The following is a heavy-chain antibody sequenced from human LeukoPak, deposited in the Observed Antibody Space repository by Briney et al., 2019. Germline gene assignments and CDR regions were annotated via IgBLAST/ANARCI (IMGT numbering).Heavy chain of an antibody. CDR2: ISGSGGST. D-gene: IGHD1-26*01. CDR1: GLTFSSYA. J-gene: IGHJ2*01. V-gene: IGHV3-23*01. CDR3: AKAVGFWDFDL. Sequence: GGSLRLSCAASGLTFSSYAMSWVRQAPGKGLEWVSAISGSGGSTYYADSVKGRFTISRDNSKNTLHLQMNSLRAEDTAVYYCAKAVGFWDFDLWGRGTLVTVSS.